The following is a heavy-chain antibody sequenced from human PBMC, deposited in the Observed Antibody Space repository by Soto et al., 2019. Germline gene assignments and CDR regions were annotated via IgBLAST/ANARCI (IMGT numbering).Heavy chain of an antibody. CDR2: IYYSGST. CDR3: ASWTTVTTERFNAFDF. Sequence: LPWSVAWGSSISRGGYWVWKRQHPGKGLEWIGSIYYSGSTYYNPSLKSRVTISVDTSKNQFSLKLSSVTAADTAVYYCASWTTVTTERFNAFDFLRQRSMVLVSS. D-gene: IGHD4-17*01. J-gene: IGHJ3*01. V-gene: IGHV4-39*07. CDR1: WGSSISRGGY.